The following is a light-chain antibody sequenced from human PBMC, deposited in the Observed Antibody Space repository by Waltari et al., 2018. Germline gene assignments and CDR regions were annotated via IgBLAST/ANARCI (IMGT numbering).Light chain of an antibody. Sequence: EIVMTPSPATLSVSPGERATLSCRASQSVGSDLAWYQQKPGQAPSLLIYGASTRVTGVPARFSGSGSGTEFTLTISSLQSEDFAVYYCQQYNKWPPYTFGQGTKLEIK. CDR2: GAS. V-gene: IGKV3-15*01. CDR1: QSVGSD. CDR3: QQYNKWPPYT. J-gene: IGKJ2*01.